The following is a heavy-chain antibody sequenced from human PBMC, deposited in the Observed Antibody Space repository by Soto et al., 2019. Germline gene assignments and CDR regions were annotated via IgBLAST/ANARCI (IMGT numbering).Heavy chain of an antibody. Sequence: ERLSLTCSVSGYSNNNDYSWCWIRQPPGKGPQWIVRIFHAGTTYYNPSLQSRVTISLDTSKKQFSLRLRSVTAADTAVYYCATDLHYFDSSGFHWEAPFEYWGQGTPVTVYS. V-gene: IGHV4-38-2*02. CDR1: GYSNNNDYS. CDR2: IFHAGTT. J-gene: IGHJ4*02. D-gene: IGHD3-22*01. CDR3: ATDLHYFDSSGFHWEAPFEY.